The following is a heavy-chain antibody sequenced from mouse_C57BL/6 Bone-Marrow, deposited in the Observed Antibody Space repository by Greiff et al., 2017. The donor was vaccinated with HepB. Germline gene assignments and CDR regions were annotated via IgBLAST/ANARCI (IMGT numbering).Heavy chain of an antibody. Sequence: VQLQQSGPGLVQPSQSLSITCTVSGFSFTSYGVHWVRQSPGKGLEWLGVIWRGGSTDYNAAFMSRLSITKDNSKSQVFFKMNSLQADDTAIYYCAEKKKIFYGNYDWYFDVWGTGTTVTVSS. D-gene: IGHD2-1*01. V-gene: IGHV2-5*01. CDR2: IWRGGST. CDR1: GFSFTSYG. J-gene: IGHJ1*03. CDR3: AEKKKIFYGNYDWYFDV.